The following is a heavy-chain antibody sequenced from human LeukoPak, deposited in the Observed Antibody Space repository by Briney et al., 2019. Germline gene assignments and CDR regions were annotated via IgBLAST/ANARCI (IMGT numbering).Heavy chain of an antibody. J-gene: IGHJ4*02. CDR1: GTIFSDYC. D-gene: IGHD2-2*01. CDR3: ARRYCTSTSCFHLDY. V-gene: IGHV5-51*01. CDR2: ICPGDSDS. Sequence: GASLQISCEASGTIFSDYCIAWVRQLPGKGLEWMGIICPGDSDSRYSPSFQGQVTISPDKSISTAYLQWSSLKASDTAMYYCARRYCTSTSCFHLDYWGQGTLVTASS.